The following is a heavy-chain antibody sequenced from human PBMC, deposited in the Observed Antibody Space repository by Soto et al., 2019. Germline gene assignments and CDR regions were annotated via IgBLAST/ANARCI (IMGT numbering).Heavy chain of an antibody. J-gene: IGHJ5*02. CDR2: IYYSGST. Sequence: QVQLQESGPGLVKPSQTLSLTCTVSGGSISSGDYYWSWIRQPPGKGLEWIGYIYYSGSTYYNPSRKSRVTRSVDTSKNQFSLKLSSVTAADTAVYYCARERPDGARLDPWGQGTLVTVCS. CDR3: ARERPDGARLDP. D-gene: IGHD6-6*01. CDR1: GGSISSGDYY. V-gene: IGHV4-30-4*01.